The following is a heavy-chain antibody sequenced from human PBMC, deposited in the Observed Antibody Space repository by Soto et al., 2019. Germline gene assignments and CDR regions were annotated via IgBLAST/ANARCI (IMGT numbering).Heavy chain of an antibody. V-gene: IGHV3-33*01. CDR2: IWYDGSNK. Sequence: PGGSLRLSCAASGFTFSSYGMHWVRQAPGKGLEWVAVIWYDGSNKYYADSVKGRFTISRDNSKNTLYLQMNSLRAEDTAVYYCARDGGGPGHPGAFDIWGQGTMVTVSS. J-gene: IGHJ3*02. D-gene: IGHD2-15*01. CDR3: ARDGGGPGHPGAFDI. CDR1: GFTFSSYG.